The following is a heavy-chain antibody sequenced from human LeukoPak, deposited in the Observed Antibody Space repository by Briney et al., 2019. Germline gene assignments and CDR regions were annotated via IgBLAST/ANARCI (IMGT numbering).Heavy chain of an antibody. CDR1: GYAFTSYY. Sequence: ASVKVSCKASGYAFTSYYMHWVRQAPGQGLEWMGIINPSGGSTAYAQKFQGRVTLTSDTSTSTLYMDLSGLRFDDTAVYYCAREVGATGNDWFDPWGQGTLVTVSS. CDR3: AREVGATGNDWFDP. V-gene: IGHV1-46*01. J-gene: IGHJ5*02. CDR2: INPSGGST. D-gene: IGHD1-26*01.